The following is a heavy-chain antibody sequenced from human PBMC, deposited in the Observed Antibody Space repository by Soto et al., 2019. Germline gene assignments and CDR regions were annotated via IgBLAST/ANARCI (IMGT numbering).Heavy chain of an antibody. D-gene: IGHD2-21*02. CDR1: GDTFNSYS. J-gene: IGHJ4*02. V-gene: IGHV1-69*02. Sequence: QVQLVQSGAEVKKPGSSVRVSCKASGDTFNSYSISWVRQAPGRGLEWMGRIIPIVGIADYAQKFQGRVTITADRSTRTAFMELSSLRPEDTAVYYCARAVGSIVVVTPLDYWGQGTLVTVSS. CDR3: ARAVGSIVVVTPLDY. CDR2: IIPIVGIA.